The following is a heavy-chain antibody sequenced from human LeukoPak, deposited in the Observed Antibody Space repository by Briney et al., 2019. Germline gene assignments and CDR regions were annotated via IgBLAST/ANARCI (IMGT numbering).Heavy chain of an antibody. CDR1: GFTFGSYG. Sequence: AGGSLRLSCAASGFTFGSYGMHWVRQAPGKGREWVAVISFDGRNKYFGDSVKGRFSISRDNSKNTLSLQMNSLRPEDTAVYYCGRGPGYRSDYWGQGTLVTVSS. CDR2: ISFDGRNK. D-gene: IGHD5-12*01. CDR3: GRGPGYRSDY. J-gene: IGHJ4*02. V-gene: IGHV3-30*03.